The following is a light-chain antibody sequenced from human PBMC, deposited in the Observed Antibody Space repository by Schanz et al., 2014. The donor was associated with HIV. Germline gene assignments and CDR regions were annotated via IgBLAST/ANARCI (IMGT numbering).Light chain of an antibody. CDR2: AVS. J-gene: IGKJ4*01. V-gene: IGKV1-27*01. CDR1: QDISNY. CDR3: QQSYSTPPT. Sequence: DIQMTQSPSSLSASVGDRVTITCRASQDISNYLAWYQQQPGKVPKLLIYAVSTLHSGVPSRFTGSGSGTDFTLTISSLQPEDFATYYCQQSYSTPPTFGGGTKVEIK.